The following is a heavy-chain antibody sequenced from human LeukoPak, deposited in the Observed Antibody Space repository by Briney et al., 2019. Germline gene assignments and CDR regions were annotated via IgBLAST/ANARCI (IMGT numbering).Heavy chain of an antibody. CDR2: IYPGDSDT. J-gene: IGHJ3*02. V-gene: IGHV5-51*01. Sequence: GESLKISGKGSGYRFTSYWIGWVRQMPGKGLEWMGIIYPGDSDTRYSPSFQGQVTISADKSISTAYLQWSSLKASDTAMYYCARVSGGYSNGYDAFDIWGQRTMVTVSS. CDR1: GYRFTSYW. CDR3: ARVSGGYSNGYDAFDI. D-gene: IGHD5-18*01.